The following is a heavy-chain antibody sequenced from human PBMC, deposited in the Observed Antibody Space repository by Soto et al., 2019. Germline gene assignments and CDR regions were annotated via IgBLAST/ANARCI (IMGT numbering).Heavy chain of an antibody. J-gene: IGHJ4*02. D-gene: IGHD3-10*01. CDR2: ISGSGGST. V-gene: IGHV3-23*01. Sequence: GESLKISCAASGFTFSSYAMSWVRQAPGKGLEWVSAISGSGGSTYYADSVKGRFTISRDNSKNTLYLQMNSLRAEDTAVYYCAKVGRFGELLGPFDYWGQGTLVTVSS. CDR1: GFTFSSYA. CDR3: AKVGRFGELLGPFDY.